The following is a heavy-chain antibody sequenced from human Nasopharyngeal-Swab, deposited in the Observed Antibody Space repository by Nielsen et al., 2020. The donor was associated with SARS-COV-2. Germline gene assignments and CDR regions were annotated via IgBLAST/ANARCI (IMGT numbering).Heavy chain of an antibody. CDR2: IFSNDEK. J-gene: IGHJ6*02. CDR3: ARIIEVNTSYYYYGMDV. V-gene: IGHV2-26*01. Sequence: PGKALEWLAQIFSNDEKSYSTSLKSRLTISKDTSKSQVVLTMTNMDPVDTATYYCARIIEVNTSYYYYGMDVWGQGTTVTVSS. D-gene: IGHD3-22*01.